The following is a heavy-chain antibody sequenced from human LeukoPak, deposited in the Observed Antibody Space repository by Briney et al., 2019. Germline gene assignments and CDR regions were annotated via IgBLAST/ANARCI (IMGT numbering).Heavy chain of an antibody. CDR2: ISGSGGST. D-gene: IGHD2-15*01. J-gene: IGHJ3*02. V-gene: IGHV3-23*01. CDR1: GFTFSSYA. Sequence: QPGGSLRLSCAASGFTFSSYAMSWVRQAPGKGLEWVSAISGSGGSTYYADSVKGRFTISRDNSKNTLYLQMNSLRAEDTAVYYCAKDLDIVVVVAADAFDIWGQGTMVTVSS. CDR3: AKDLDIVVVVAADAFDI.